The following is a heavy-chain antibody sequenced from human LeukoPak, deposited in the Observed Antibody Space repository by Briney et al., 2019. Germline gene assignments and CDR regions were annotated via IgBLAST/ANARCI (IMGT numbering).Heavy chain of an antibody. J-gene: IGHJ1*01. D-gene: IGHD6-6*01. CDR1: GGSISSSSYY. CDR3: ASRPFAGSSRYFQH. Sequence: SETLSLTCTVSGGSISSSSYYWGWIRQPPGKGLEWIGSIYYSGSTYYNPSLKSRVTISVDTSKNQFSLKLSSVTAADTAVYYCASRPFAGSSRYFQHWGQGTLVTVSS. V-gene: IGHV4-39*01. CDR2: IYYSGST.